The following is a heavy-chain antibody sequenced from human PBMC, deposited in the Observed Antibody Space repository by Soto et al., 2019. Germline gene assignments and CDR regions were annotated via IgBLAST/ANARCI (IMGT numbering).Heavy chain of an antibody. CDR2: ISGSGGST. V-gene: IGHV3-23*01. CDR1: GFTFSSYA. CDR3: ANVSCSPAAHRDVLAV. Sequence: GGSLRLSCAASGFTFSSYAMSWVRQAPGKGLEWVSAISGSGGSTYYADSVKGRFTISRDNSKNTLYLQMNSLRAEDTAVYYCANVSCSPAAHRDVLAVWGRGTTVPGSS. J-gene: IGHJ6*02. D-gene: IGHD3-16*01.